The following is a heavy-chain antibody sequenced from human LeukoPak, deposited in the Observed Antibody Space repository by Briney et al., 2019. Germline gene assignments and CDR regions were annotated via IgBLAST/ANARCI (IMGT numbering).Heavy chain of an antibody. J-gene: IGHJ4*02. CDR1: GLTFSNCR. CDR2: IKEDGTET. Sequence: GGSLRLSCVVSGLTFSNCRMTWVRQAPGRGLEWVANIKEDGTETSYVGSVKGRFTISRDNAKNSLDLQMNSLRAEDTALYYCARDEFGPLAFWGRGTLVTVSS. D-gene: IGHD3/OR15-3a*01. CDR3: ARDEFGPLAF. V-gene: IGHV3-7*05.